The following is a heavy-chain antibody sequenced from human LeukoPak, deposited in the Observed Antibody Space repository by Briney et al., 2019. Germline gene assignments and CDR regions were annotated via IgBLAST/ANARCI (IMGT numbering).Heavy chain of an antibody. CDR2: INPNSGGT. Sequence: ASVKVSCKASGYTFTGYYMHWVRQAPGQGLEWMGWINPNSGGTNYAQKFRGRVTMTRDTSISTAYMELSRLRSDDTAVYYCARAYCGGDCYSWAFDIWGQGTMVTVSS. J-gene: IGHJ3*02. D-gene: IGHD2-21*02. CDR1: GYTFTGYY. CDR3: ARAYCGGDCYSWAFDI. V-gene: IGHV1-2*02.